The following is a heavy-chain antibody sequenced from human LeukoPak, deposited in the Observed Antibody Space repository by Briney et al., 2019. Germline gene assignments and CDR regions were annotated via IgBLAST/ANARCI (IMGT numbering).Heavy chain of an antibody. CDR3: ARDWFGETV. J-gene: IGHJ4*02. V-gene: IGHV3-48*01. Sequence: GGSLRLSCAASGFTFSSYAMNWVRQAPGKGLEWVSFIRHDSTDLYYADSVKGRFTISRDNVKNLLYLQMNSLTAEDTAVYYCARDWFGETVWGRGTLVTVSS. CDR2: IRHDSTDL. D-gene: IGHD3-10*01. CDR1: GFTFSSYA.